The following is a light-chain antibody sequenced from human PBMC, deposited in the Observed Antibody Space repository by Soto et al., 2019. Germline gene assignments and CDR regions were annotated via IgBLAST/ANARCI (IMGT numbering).Light chain of an antibody. Sequence: DIQMTQSPSTLSGSVGDRVTITCRASQTISSWLAWYQQKPGTAPKLLIYKASTLKSGVPSRFSGSGSGTEFTLTISRLQPDDFATYYCQHYNSYSEAFGQGTKVELK. J-gene: IGKJ1*01. CDR3: QHYNSYSEA. V-gene: IGKV1-5*03. CDR2: KAS. CDR1: QTISSW.